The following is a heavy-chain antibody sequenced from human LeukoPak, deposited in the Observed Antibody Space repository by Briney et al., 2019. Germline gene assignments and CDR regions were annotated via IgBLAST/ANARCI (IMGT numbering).Heavy chain of an antibody. Sequence: ASVKVSCKASGYTFTTYGINWVRQAPGQGLEWMGWINPYNGYTNYAQNPQGRVTMTTNTSTSTAYMELRNLTSDDTAMYYCARQYSGYDYGGYWGQGTLVTVSS. J-gene: IGHJ4*02. D-gene: IGHD5-12*01. V-gene: IGHV1-18*04. CDR3: ARQYSGYDYGGY. CDR2: INPYNGYT. CDR1: GYTFTTYG.